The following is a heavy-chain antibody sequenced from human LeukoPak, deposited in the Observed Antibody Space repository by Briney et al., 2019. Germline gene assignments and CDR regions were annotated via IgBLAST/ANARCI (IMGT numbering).Heavy chain of an antibody. CDR2: IYPGDSDT. V-gene: IGHV5-51*01. CDR3: ARRDCTGGSCYRNTFDI. Sequence: GESLKISCKGSGYSFPNYLIGWVRQVPGKGLEWMGIIYPGDSDTRYSPSFQGQVTISADKSITTAYLQWSSLKASDTAMYYCARRDCTGGSCYRNTFDIWGQGQWSPSLQ. CDR1: GYSFPNYL. D-gene: IGHD2-15*01. J-gene: IGHJ3*02.